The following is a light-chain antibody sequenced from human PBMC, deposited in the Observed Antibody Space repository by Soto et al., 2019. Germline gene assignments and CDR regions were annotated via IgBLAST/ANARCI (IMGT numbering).Light chain of an antibody. V-gene: IGLV2-14*01. J-gene: IGLJ2*01. CDR1: SSDVGGYNY. CDR3: SSYTSSTTLV. CDR2: DVS. Sequence: QSALTQPASVSGSPGQSITISCTGTSSDVGGYNYVSWYQQYPGKAPKLIIYDVSNRPSGVSNRFSGSKSGNTASLTISGLQAEDEADYHCSSYTSSTTLVFGGGTKVTVL.